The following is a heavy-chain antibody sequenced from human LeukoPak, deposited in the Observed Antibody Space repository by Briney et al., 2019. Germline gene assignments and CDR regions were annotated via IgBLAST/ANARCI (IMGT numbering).Heavy chain of an antibody. Sequence: PGGSLRLSCAASGFTFSTYSMNWVRQAPGKGLEWVSSISSGSSYIYYADSVKGRFPVSRDNAKNSLYLQMNSLRAEDTAVYYCARDPGQWLVGDAFDIWGQGTMVTVSS. CDR2: ISSGSSYI. J-gene: IGHJ3*02. D-gene: IGHD6-19*01. CDR1: GFTFSTYS. CDR3: ARDPGQWLVGDAFDI. V-gene: IGHV3-21*01.